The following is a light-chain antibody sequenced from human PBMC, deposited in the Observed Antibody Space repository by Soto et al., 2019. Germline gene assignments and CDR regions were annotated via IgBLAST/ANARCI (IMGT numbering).Light chain of an antibody. CDR2: DAS. Sequence: EIVLIQSPATLSLSPGERATLSCRASQNINSDLAWYQQRPGQAPRLLIYDASNRAPGIPARFGGSGSGADFTLSISSLEPEDFAVYYCQQRNMWPRTFGQGTRVEIK. CDR3: QQRNMWPRT. V-gene: IGKV3-11*01. CDR1: QNINSD. J-gene: IGKJ1*01.